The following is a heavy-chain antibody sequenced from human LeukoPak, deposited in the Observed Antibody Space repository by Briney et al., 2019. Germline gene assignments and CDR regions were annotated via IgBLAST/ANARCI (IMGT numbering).Heavy chain of an antibody. Sequence: GGSLRLSCAASGFTFTNYEMNWVRQAPGKGLEWVSYISNSGKTIYYADSVKGRFTIPRDNAKNSLYLQMNSLRAEDTAVYYCARLYRPGYFYYMDVWGKGTTVTVSS. CDR1: GFTFTNYE. V-gene: IGHV3-48*03. CDR3: ARLYRPGYFYYMDV. D-gene: IGHD2-21*01. J-gene: IGHJ6*03. CDR2: ISNSGKTI.